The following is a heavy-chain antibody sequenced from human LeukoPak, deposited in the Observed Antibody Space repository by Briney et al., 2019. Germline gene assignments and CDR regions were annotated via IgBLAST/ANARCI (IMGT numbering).Heavy chain of an antibody. CDR1: GGSISSYY. V-gene: IGHV4-59*08. CDR3: ARHPYSSSWAVRYFDY. Sequence: SETLSLTCTVSGGSISSYYWSWIRQPPGKGLEWIGYIYYSGSTNYNPSLKSRVTISVDTSKNQFSLKLSSVTAADTAVYYCARHPYSSSWAVRYFDYWGQGTLVTVSS. CDR2: IYYSGST. D-gene: IGHD6-13*01. J-gene: IGHJ4*02.